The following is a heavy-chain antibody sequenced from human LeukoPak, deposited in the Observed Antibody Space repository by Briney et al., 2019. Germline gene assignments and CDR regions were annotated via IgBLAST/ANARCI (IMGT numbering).Heavy chain of an antibody. CDR2: IKQDGSEK. V-gene: IGHV3-7*01. CDR1: GFTLSHYW. J-gene: IGHJ3*02. CDR3: ARDQGALDI. Sequence: GGSLRLSCAASGFTLSHYWMSWVRQAPGKGLEWLANIKQDGSEKYYVDSVKGRSTISRDNAKNSLYLQMNSQRAEDTAIYYCARDQGALDIWGQGTMVTVSS.